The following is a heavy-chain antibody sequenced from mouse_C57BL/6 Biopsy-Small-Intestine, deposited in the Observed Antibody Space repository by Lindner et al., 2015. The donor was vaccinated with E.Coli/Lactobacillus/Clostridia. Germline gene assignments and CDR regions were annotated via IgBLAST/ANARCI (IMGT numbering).Heavy chain of an antibody. V-gene: IGHV1-47*01. CDR1: GYTFTTYP. CDR2: FHPYDDDT. D-gene: IGHD2-5*01. Sequence: VQLQESGAELVKPGASVKMSCKASGYTFTTYPIEWMKQHHGKSLEWIGDFHPYDDDTKYNEKFKDKATLTVEKSSSTVYLELSRLTSDDSAVYYCARASNYDFTMDYWGQGTSVTVSS. J-gene: IGHJ4*01. CDR3: ARASNYDFTMDY.